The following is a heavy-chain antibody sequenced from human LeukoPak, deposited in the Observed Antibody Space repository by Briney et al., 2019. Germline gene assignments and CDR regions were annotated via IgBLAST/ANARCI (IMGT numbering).Heavy chain of an antibody. CDR1: GFTFSSYG. CDR2: ISSSCSTI. J-gene: IGHJ6*04. D-gene: IGHD3-10*02. Sequence: QPGRSLRLSCAASGFTFSSYGMHWVRQAPGKGLEWVSYISSSCSTIYYADSVKGRFTISRDNAKNSLYLQMNSLRAEDTAVYYCAELGITMIGGVWGKGTTVTISS. CDR3: AELGITMIGGV. V-gene: IGHV3-48*04.